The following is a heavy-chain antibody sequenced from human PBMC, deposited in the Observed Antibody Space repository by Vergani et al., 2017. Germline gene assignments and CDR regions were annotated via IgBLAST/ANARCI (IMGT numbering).Heavy chain of an antibody. J-gene: IGHJ4*02. V-gene: IGHV3-20*01. Sequence: EVQLVESGGGLVKPGGSLRLSCAASGFTFSSYSMNWVRQAPGKGLEWVSGINWNGGSTGYADSVKGRFTISRDNAKNSLYLQMNSLRAEDTALYHCARDSSRYSSSWYREYDYWGQGTLVTVSS. CDR2: INWNGGST. CDR3: ARDSSRYSSSWYREYDY. D-gene: IGHD6-13*01. CDR1: GFTFSSYS.